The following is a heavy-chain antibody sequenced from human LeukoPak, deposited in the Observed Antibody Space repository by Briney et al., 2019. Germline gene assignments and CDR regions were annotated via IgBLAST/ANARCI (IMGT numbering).Heavy chain of an antibody. CDR1: GYTFPSYD. Sequence: ASVKVSCKASGYTFPSYDINWVRQASGLGLEWMGWMNPNSGNTGYAQKFQGRVTMTRYTSISTAYMELSSLRSEDTAVYYCARDRLRGYFDYWGQGTLVTVSS. J-gene: IGHJ4*02. CDR2: MNPNSGNT. D-gene: IGHD3-16*01. CDR3: ARDRLRGYFDY. V-gene: IGHV1-8*01.